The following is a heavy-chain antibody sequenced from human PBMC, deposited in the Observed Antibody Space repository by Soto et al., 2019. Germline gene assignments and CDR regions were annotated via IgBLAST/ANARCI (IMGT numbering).Heavy chain of an antibody. V-gene: IGHV3-15*01. Sequence: EVQLVESGGGLVKPGGSLRLSCAASGFTFSNAWMSWVRQAPGKGLEWVGRIKSKTDGGTTDYAAPVKGRFTISRDDSKNTLYLQMNSLKTEDTAVYYCTTDPGSGIFYYYYGMDVWGQGTTVTVSS. CDR2: IKSKTDGGTT. D-gene: IGHD3-10*01. CDR3: TTDPGSGIFYYYYGMDV. CDR1: GFTFSNAW. J-gene: IGHJ6*02.